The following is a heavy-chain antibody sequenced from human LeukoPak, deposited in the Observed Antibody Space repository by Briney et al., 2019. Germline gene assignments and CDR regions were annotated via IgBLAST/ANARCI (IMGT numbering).Heavy chain of an antibody. CDR3: ARVVYSYGSTYFDH. CDR1: GYSISSGYF. J-gene: IGHJ4*02. D-gene: IGHD5-18*01. Sequence: SETLSLTCTVSGYSISSGYFWGWIRQPPGKGLEWIGSMSHSGSTYSSPPLKSRVTISVDTSKNQFSLNLSSVTAADTAVYCCARVVYSYGSTYFDHWGQGTLVTVSS. V-gene: IGHV4-38-2*02. CDR2: MSHSGST.